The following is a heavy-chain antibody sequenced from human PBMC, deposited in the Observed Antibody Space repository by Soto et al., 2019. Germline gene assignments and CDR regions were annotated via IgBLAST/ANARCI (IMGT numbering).Heavy chain of an antibody. J-gene: IGHJ6*03. Sequence: QDQLLQSGAEVKKPGASVTVSCKASGYSFTNYGITWVRQAPGQGLEWMGWISAFNGNTHYAQKLQGRVTMTTDASTSTAYMQLMSLRSDDTAVYYCARDRGVAPPVAGNTHYYYYMDVWGKGTTVTVSS. CDR1: GYSFTNYG. CDR2: ISAFNGNT. D-gene: IGHD6-19*01. CDR3: ARDRGVAPPVAGNTHYYYYMDV. V-gene: IGHV1-18*01.